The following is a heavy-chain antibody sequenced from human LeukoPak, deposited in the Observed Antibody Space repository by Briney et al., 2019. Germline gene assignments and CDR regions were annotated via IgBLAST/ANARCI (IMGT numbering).Heavy chain of an antibody. CDR1: GFDVMTNY. CDR2: ISRGADT. Sequence: PGGSLRLSCAASGFDVMTNYMSWVRQAPGEGLEWVSVISRGADTYYADSVKGRFIIYRDSSTNTVYLQMDRLRAEDTAVSFCVKETPGTTMYYWGQGTLVTVSS. D-gene: IGHD4-11*01. V-gene: IGHV3-66*01. CDR3: VKETPGTTMYY. J-gene: IGHJ4*02.